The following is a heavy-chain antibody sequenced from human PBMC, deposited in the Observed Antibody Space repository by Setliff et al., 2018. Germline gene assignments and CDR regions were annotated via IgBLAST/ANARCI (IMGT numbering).Heavy chain of an antibody. V-gene: IGHV4-4*02. CDR2: IYHSGST. CDR3: AKRGGAYYGSGSYSPYYYYYMDV. Sequence: SETLSLTCAVSGGSISSSNWRSWVRQPPGKGLEWIGEIYHSGSTNYNPSLKSRVTISVDKSKNQFSLKLSSVTAADTAVYYCAKRGGAYYGSGSYSPYYYYYMDVWGKGTTVTVSS. D-gene: IGHD3-10*01. CDR1: GGSISSSNW. J-gene: IGHJ6*03.